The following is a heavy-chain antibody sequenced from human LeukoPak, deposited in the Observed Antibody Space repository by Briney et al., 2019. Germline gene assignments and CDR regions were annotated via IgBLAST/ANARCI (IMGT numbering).Heavy chain of an antibody. V-gene: IGHV3-21*01. CDR1: GFSFSSYS. CDR3: AKGYCSSTGCYGYYYYGMDV. CDR2: VSSSSSYI. D-gene: IGHD2-2*01. Sequence: GGSLRLSCAASGFSFSSYSMNWVRQAPGKGLEWVSSVSSSSSYIYYADSVKGRFTISRDNAKNSLYLQMNSLRAEDTAVYYCAKGYCSSTGCYGYYYYGMDVWGQGTTVTVSS. J-gene: IGHJ6*02.